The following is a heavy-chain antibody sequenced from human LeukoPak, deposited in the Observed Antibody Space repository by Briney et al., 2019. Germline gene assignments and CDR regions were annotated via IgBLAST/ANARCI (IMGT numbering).Heavy chain of an antibody. Sequence: GESLTISCKDTGYSFTSYCIGGVRQMPGKGLEGLGIIYLGDSDTRYSPSFQGQVTISADESISTAYLQWSSLKAADTAIYYCARPRRPHSSSWYYFDYWGQGTLVTVSS. CDR3: ARPRRPHSSSWYYFDY. D-gene: IGHD6-13*01. J-gene: IGHJ4*02. V-gene: IGHV5-51*01. CDR2: IYLGDSDT. CDR1: GYSFTSYC.